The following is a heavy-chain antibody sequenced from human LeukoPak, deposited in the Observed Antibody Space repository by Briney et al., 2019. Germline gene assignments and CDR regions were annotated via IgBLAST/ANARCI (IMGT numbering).Heavy chain of an antibody. CDR3: AREYYYDSSGYYNNWFDP. J-gene: IGHJ5*02. D-gene: IGHD3-22*01. CDR1: GFTFSNFA. Sequence: GGSLRLSCGASGFTFSNFAMSWVRQAPGEGLEWFSAISGSGGSTYYADSVKGRFTISRDNSKNTLYLQMNSLRAEDTAVYYCAREYYYDSSGYYNNWFDPWGQGTLVTVSS. CDR2: ISGSGGST. V-gene: IGHV3-23*01.